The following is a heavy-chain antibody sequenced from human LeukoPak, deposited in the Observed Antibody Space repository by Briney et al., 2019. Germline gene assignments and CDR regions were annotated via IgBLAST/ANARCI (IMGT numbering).Heavy chain of an antibody. V-gene: IGHV4-30-4*01. D-gene: IGHD3-16*02. CDR3: ARGPNYVWGSYRYFDY. CDR2: IYYSGTT. J-gene: IGHJ4*02. CDR1: GASISSGDYY. Sequence: SETLSLTCTVSGASISSGDYYWSWIRQPPGKGLDWIGYIYYSGTTNYNPSLKTRVTISVDTSKNQFSLKLSSVTAADTAVYYCARGPNYVWGSYRYFDYWGQGILVTVSS.